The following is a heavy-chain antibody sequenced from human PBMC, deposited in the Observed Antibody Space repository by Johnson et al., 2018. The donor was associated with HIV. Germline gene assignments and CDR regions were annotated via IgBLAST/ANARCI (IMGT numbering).Heavy chain of an antibody. CDR2: IRSNGDST. V-gene: IGHV3-23*04. J-gene: IGHJ3*01. CDR3: AKGQSDDCDSEYDAYDV. Sequence: VQLVESGGGLVQPGGSLRLSCAASGFTVSSNYMSWVRQAPGKGLEWVSGIRSNGDSTFYADSVKGRFTMSRDNSKNTVYLQMNSLRAEDTAVCYCAKGQSDDCDSEYDAYDVWGLGTMVTVSS. D-gene: IGHD4-17*01. CDR1: GFTVSSNY.